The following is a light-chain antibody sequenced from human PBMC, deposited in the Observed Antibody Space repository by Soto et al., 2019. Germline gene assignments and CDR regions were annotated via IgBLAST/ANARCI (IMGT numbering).Light chain of an antibody. J-gene: IGLJ1*01. CDR1: SSDVGAYNY. CDR2: GVS. Sequence: QSALTQPASVSGSPGQSITVSCTGTSSDVGAYNYVSWYQQHPGKAPKLIISGVSNRPSGVSNRFSASKSGNTASLTISGLQAEDEAAYYCISFTTSVTYVFGTGTKVTVL. V-gene: IGLV2-14*03. CDR3: ISFTTSVTYV.